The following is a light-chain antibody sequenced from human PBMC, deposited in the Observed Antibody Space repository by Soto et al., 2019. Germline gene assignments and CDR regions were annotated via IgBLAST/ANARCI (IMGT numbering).Light chain of an antibody. Sequence: EIVLTQSPATLSLSPGVRATLSCRASESVGTYLAWYQHKPGQAPRLLISDASNRATGIPARFSGSGSGTDFHLTISRLEPEDFAVYYWQQPRDLAFIFGPGAQVDIQ. CDR1: ESVGTY. CDR2: DAS. V-gene: IGKV3-11*01. CDR3: QQPRDLAFI. J-gene: IGKJ3*01.